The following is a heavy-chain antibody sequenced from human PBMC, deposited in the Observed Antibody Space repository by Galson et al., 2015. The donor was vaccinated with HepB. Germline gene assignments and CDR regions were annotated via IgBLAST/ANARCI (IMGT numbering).Heavy chain of an antibody. CDR3: AKDLAQWELLRGGLGVLEF. Sequence: SLRLSCAASGFNFNTYGLHWVRQAPGKGLEWVAVISYDGTNKYYADSVRGRFTVSKDSIKNTVYLQMDSLRVDDTALYYCAKDLAQWELLRGGLGVLEFWGQGTLVTVSS. CDR2: ISYDGTNK. J-gene: IGHJ4*02. D-gene: IGHD1-26*01. V-gene: IGHV3-30*18. CDR1: GFNFNTYG.